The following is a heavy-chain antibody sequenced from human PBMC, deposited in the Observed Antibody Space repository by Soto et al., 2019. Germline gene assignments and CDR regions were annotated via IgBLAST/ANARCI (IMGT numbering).Heavy chain of an antibody. CDR1: GGTFSSYA. J-gene: IGHJ3*02. CDR3: ARGPTSYGDYAKADAFDI. Sequence: QVQLVQSGAEVKKPGSSVKVSCKASGGTFSSYAISWVRQAPGQGLEWMGGIIPIFGTANYAQKFQGRVTITADESTSTAYMELRSLRSEDTAVYYCARGPTSYGDYAKADAFDIWGQGTMVTVSS. V-gene: IGHV1-69*12. CDR2: IIPIFGTA. D-gene: IGHD4-17*01.